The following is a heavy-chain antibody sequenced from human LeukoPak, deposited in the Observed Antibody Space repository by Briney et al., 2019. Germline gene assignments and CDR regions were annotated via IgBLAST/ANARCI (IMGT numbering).Heavy chain of an antibody. V-gene: IGHV4-31*01. J-gene: IGHJ6*02. CDR2: IYYSGST. CDR1: GGSISSGGYY. CDR3: AREWTGSDYYYYGMDV. Sequence: SQTLSLTCTVSGGSISSGGYYWSWIGQHPGKGREWIGYIYYSGSTYYNPSLKSLVTISVDTSKNQFSLKLSSVTAAETAVYYCAREWTGSDYYYYGMDVWGQGTTVTVSS. D-gene: IGHD3-10*01.